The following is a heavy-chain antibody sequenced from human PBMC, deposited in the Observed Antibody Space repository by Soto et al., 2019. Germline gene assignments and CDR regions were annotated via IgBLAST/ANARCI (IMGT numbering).Heavy chain of an antibody. D-gene: IGHD2-15*01. CDR3: ARDAWSTYYYGMDV. Sequence: GASVKVSCKASGGTFSSYAISWVRQAPGQGLEWMGGIIPIFGTANYAQKFQGRVTITADESTSTAYMELSSLRSEDTAVYYCARDAWSTYYYGMDVWGQGTTVTVSS. V-gene: IGHV1-69*13. CDR1: GGTFSSYA. CDR2: IIPIFGTA. J-gene: IGHJ6*02.